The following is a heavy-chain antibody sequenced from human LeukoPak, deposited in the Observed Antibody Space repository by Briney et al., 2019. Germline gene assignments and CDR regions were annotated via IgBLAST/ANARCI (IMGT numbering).Heavy chain of an antibody. V-gene: IGHV4-39*01. CDR3: ATYVWVVGWFDP. CDR1: GGSITSSSSF. Sequence: SETLSLTCTVSGGSITSSSSFWGWIRQSPGKGLEWIGNIFYSGKTYYNPSLESRLTISMDTSKNQLSLNLTSVTAADTAVYYCATYVWVVGWFDPWGQGTLVTVSS. CDR2: IFYSGKT. D-gene: IGHD3-16*01. J-gene: IGHJ5*02.